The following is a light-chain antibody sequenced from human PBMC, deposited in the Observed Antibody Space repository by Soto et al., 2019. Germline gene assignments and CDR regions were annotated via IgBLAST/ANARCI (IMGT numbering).Light chain of an antibody. Sequence: SVLTQPASVTGSPGQSITISCTGTSTDVGAHDFVSWYQHHPGKAPKLMIYGVSDRPSGVSDRFSGPKSANTASLTISGLQPEDEADYYCSSYTIYTTYVFGTGTKVTVL. J-gene: IGLJ1*01. CDR1: STDVGAHDF. CDR2: GVS. V-gene: IGLV2-14*03. CDR3: SSYTIYTTYV.